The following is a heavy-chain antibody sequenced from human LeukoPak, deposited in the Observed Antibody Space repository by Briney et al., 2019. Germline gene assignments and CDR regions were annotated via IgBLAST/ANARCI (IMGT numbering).Heavy chain of an antibody. J-gene: IGHJ4*02. CDR1: GFSLTTSGVG. D-gene: IGHD3-9*01. CDR3: AHSPSHYDILTGYYLFDY. CDR2: IYWDDDK. Sequence: SGPTLLKPTQTLTLTCTFSGFSLTTSGVGVGWIRQPPGKALEWLAPIYWDDDKRYSPSLKSRLTITKDTSKNQVVLTMTKMDPVDTATYYCAHSPSHYDILTGYYLFDYWGQGTLVTVSS. V-gene: IGHV2-5*02.